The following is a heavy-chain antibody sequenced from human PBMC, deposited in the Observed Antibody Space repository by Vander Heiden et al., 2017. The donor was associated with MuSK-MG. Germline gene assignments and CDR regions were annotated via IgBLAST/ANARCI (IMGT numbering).Heavy chain of an antibody. Sequence: QVQLVESGGGVVQPGRSLRLSCVASGFTFSSYGMHWVRQAPGKGLEWVAVIWYDGSNKYYADSVKGRFTISRDNSKNTLYLQMNSLRAEDTAVYYCARDIDSYSSSWYGLDYWGQGTLVTVSS. J-gene: IGHJ4*02. CDR1: GFTFSSYG. D-gene: IGHD6-13*01. CDR2: IWYDGSNK. V-gene: IGHV3-33*01. CDR3: ARDIDSYSSSWYGLDY.